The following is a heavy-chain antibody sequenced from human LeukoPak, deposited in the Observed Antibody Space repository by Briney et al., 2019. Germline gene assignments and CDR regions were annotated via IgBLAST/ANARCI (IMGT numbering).Heavy chain of an antibody. Sequence: GGSLRLSCAASGFTFSDYYMSWIRQAPGKGLEWVSYISSSSSYTNYADSVKGRFTISRDNSKNTVYLQMSSLRPDDTAVYYCAREDQQSPDYWGQGTLVTVSS. CDR1: GFTFSDYY. CDR3: AREDQQSPDY. V-gene: IGHV3-11*06. D-gene: IGHD2-2*01. CDR2: ISSSSSYT. J-gene: IGHJ4*02.